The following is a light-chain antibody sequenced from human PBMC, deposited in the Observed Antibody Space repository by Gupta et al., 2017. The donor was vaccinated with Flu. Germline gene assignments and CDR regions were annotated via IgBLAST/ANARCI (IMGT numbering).Light chain of an antibody. Sequence: QSALTQPASLSGSPGQPITIPCTGTSSAVGAYNYVAWYQQHPGKAPKLLIFEVDNRPSGVSNRFSGSKSSNTASLTIAGLQAEDAAHYYCSSYSGSSTLFGGGTQLTVL. J-gene: IGLJ2*01. V-gene: IGLV2-14*01. CDR3: SSYSGSSTL. CDR1: SSAVGAYNY. CDR2: EVD.